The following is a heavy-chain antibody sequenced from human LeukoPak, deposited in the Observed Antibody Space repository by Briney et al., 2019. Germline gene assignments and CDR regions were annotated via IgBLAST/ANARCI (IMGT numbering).Heavy chain of an antibody. CDR3: ASDYGGNSGKIDY. CDR1: GGSFSGYY. J-gene: IGHJ4*02. D-gene: IGHD4-23*01. CDR2: INHSGST. Sequence: PSETLSLTWAVDGGSFSGYYWSWIRQPPGKGLEWIGEINHSGSTNYNPSLKSRVTISVDTSKNQFSLKLSSVTAADTAVYYCASDYGGNSGKIDYWGQGTLVTVSS. V-gene: IGHV4-34*01.